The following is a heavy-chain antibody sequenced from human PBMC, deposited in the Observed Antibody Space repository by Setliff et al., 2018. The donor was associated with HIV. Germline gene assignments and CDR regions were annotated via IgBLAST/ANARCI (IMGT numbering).Heavy chain of an antibody. CDR1: GGSISSSNW. Sequence: SETLSLTCAVSGGSISSSNWWSWVRQPPGKGLEWIGEIYHSGSTYYNPSLKSRVTISVDTSRNQFSLRLNSVTAADTAVYFCARVGAGASFPWGRGILVTVSS. CDR2: IYHSGST. D-gene: IGHD1-26*01. J-gene: IGHJ5*02. CDR3: ARVGAGASFP. V-gene: IGHV4-4*02.